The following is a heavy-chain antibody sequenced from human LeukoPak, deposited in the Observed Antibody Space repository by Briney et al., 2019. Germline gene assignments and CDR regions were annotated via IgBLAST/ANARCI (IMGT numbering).Heavy chain of an antibody. J-gene: IGHJ4*02. CDR1: GHTLSDLS. Sequence: ASVKVSCKVSGHTLSDLSMQWVRQAPGKGLEWMGGFNPEDAETIYAQKFQGRVTMTEDTSTDTVYMELNSLISDDTAVYYCATPVPHDTSGYYYRFDYWGQGTLVTVSS. V-gene: IGHV1-24*01. CDR2: FNPEDAET. CDR3: ATPVPHDTSGYYYRFDY. D-gene: IGHD3-22*01.